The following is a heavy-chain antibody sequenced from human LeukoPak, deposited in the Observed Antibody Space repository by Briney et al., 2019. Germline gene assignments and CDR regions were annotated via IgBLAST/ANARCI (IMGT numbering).Heavy chain of an antibody. CDR3: ARDRDCSSTSCYRKNWFDP. V-gene: IGHV4-61*02. CDR2: IYTSGST. D-gene: IGHD2-2*02. Sequence: SQTLSLTCTVSGGSISSGSYYWSWIRQPAGKGLEWIGRIYTSGSTNYNPSLKSRVTISVDTSKNQFSLKLSSVIAADTAVYYCARDRDCSSTSCYRKNWFDPWGQGTLVTVSS. CDR1: GGSISSGSYY. J-gene: IGHJ5*02.